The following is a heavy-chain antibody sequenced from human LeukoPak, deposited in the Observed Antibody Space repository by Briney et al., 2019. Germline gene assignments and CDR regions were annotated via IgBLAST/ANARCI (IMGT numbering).Heavy chain of an antibody. J-gene: IGHJ6*03. V-gene: IGHV3-48*01. CDR3: ARGGIAARPFYMDV. Sequence: PGGSLRLSCAASGFTFSTYSMNWVRQAPGKGLEWVSFISSSSSTIYSADSVRGRFTISRDNAQNSLYLQMNSLRSEDTAVYYCARGGIAARPFYMDVWGKGTTVTVSS. CDR1: GFTFSTYS. D-gene: IGHD6-6*01. CDR2: ISSSSSTI.